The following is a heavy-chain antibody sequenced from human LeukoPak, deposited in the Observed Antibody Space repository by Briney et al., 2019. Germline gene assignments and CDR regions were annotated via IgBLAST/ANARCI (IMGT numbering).Heavy chain of an antibody. CDR1: GFTFSTYA. J-gene: IGHJ4*02. D-gene: IGHD4-17*01. CDR3: VRGPYGGYLGERY. CDR2: VRASGGDT. Sequence: GGSLRLSCAASGFTFSTYAMTWVRQAPGKGLEWVSAVRASGGDTYYTDSVKGRFTISRDNSKNTLYLQMNSLRVDDTAVYYCVRGPYGGYLGERYWGQGTLVTVSS. V-gene: IGHV3-23*01.